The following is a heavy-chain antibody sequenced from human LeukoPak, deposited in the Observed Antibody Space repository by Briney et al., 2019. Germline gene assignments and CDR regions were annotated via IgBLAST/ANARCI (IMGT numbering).Heavy chain of an antibody. Sequence: PGGSPRLSCATSGFTFSTYAMTWVRQAPGRGLEWVSLISGSGRGTHYADSVKGRFTISRDNSKNILYLHMDSLRADDTAVYYCARSGTEDGYNIYFDHWGQGTLVTVSS. D-gene: IGHD5-24*01. CDR3: ARSGTEDGYNIYFDH. CDR1: GFTFSTYA. V-gene: IGHV3-23*01. J-gene: IGHJ4*02. CDR2: ISGSGRGT.